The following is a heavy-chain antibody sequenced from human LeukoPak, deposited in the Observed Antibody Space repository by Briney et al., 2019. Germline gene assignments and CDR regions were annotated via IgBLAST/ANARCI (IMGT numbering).Heavy chain of an antibody. Sequence: SETLSLTCTVSGGSISSYYWSWIRQPPGKGLEWIGYIYYSGSTNYNPSLKSRVTISVDTSKNQFSLKLSSVTAADTAVYYCAREALSSSGHNRFDPWGQGTLVTVSS. D-gene: IGHD3-22*01. CDR3: AREALSSSGHNRFDP. J-gene: IGHJ5*02. CDR2: IYYSGST. V-gene: IGHV4-59*01. CDR1: GGSISSYY.